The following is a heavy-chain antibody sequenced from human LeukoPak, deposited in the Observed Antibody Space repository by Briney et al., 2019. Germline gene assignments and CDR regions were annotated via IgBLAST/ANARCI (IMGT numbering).Heavy chain of an antibody. CDR2: INHSGAT. Sequence: SETLSLTCAVYGGSLSGYYWSWIRQPPGKGLEWIGEINHSGATNYNPSLKSRVTIAVDTSKNQFSLRLSSVTAADTAMYYCARGIYGGYYFDYWGQGALVTVSS. CDR3: ARGIYGGYYFDY. D-gene: IGHD4-23*01. J-gene: IGHJ4*02. CDR1: GGSLSGYY. V-gene: IGHV4-34*01.